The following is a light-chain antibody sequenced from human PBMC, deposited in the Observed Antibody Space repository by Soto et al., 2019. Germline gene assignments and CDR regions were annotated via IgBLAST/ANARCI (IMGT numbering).Light chain of an antibody. CDR2: DIS. J-gene: IGLJ2*01. CDR3: SSHTSSNTLV. V-gene: IGLV2-14*01. Sequence: QSALTQPASVSGSPGQSITISCTGTSSDIGGYNFVSWYQQRPGKAPKLMIYDISNRPSGFSNRFSGSKSGNTASLTISGLQAEAEADYYCSSHTSSNTLVFGGGTKLTVL. CDR1: SSDIGGYNF.